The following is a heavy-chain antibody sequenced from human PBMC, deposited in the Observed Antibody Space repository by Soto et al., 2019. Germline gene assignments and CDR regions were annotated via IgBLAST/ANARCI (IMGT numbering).Heavy chain of an antibody. CDR2: IYHSGST. CDR3: ARRHSSSWYGLDY. CDR1: GYSINRGYY. D-gene: IGHD6-13*01. V-gene: IGHV4-38-2*01. Sequence: SETLSLTCAVSGYSINRGYYWGWIRQPPGKGLEWIGSIYHSGSTYYTPSLKSRVTISVDTSKNQFSLKLSSVTAADTAMYYCARRHSSSWYGLDYWGQGTLVTVSS. J-gene: IGHJ4*02.